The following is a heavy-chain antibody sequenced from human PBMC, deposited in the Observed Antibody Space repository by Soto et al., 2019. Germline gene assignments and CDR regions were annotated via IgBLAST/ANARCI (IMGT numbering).Heavy chain of an antibody. D-gene: IGHD6-13*01. V-gene: IGHV4-59*08. Sequence: SETLSLTCTVSDDSISNYYWSWIRQPPGKGLEWIGYIYVADSTNYNPSLKSRVTMSLDTSKSQFSLKLRSVTAADTAVYYCARHGADTSGWLNYFDYWGQGTLVTVSS. CDR3: ARHGADTSGWLNYFDY. J-gene: IGHJ4*02. CDR1: DDSISNYY. CDR2: IYVADST.